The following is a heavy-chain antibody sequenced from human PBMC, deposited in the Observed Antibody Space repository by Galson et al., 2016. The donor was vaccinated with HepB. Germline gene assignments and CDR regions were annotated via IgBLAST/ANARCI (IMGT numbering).Heavy chain of an antibody. D-gene: IGHD3-3*01. CDR1: GFTFSSYA. V-gene: IGHV3-23*01. J-gene: IGHJ4*02. Sequence: SLRLSCAASGFTFSSYAMSWVRQAPGKGLEWVSAISGSGGSTYYADSVKGRFTISRDNSKNTLYLQMNSLRAEDTAVYYCAKDRARITIFGVVMVGDYGGQGTLVTVSS. CDR2: ISGSGGST. CDR3: AKDRARITIFGVVMVGDY.